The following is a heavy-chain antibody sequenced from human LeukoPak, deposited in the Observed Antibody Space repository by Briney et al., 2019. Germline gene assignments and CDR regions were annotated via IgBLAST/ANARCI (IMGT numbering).Heavy chain of an antibody. V-gene: IGHV3-33*01. CDR1: GFTFSSYG. CDR3: ARDYENWFDP. CDR2: IRYDGSNK. Sequence: PGRSLRLSCAASGFTFSSYGMHWVRQVPGKGLEWVAVIRYDGSNKYYADSVKGRFTISRDNSKNTLYLQMNSLRAEDTAVYYCARDYENWFDPWGQGTLVTVSS. D-gene: IGHD3-16*01. J-gene: IGHJ5*02.